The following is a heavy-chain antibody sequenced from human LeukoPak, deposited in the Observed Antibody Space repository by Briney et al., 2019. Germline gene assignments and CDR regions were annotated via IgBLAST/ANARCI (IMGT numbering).Heavy chain of an antibody. CDR1: GFTFSDYY. V-gene: IGHV3-7*01. CDR3: AREGGGPFDY. Sequence: GGSLRLSCAASGFTFSDYYMSWIRQAPGKGLEWVANIKQDGSEKYYVDSVKGRFTISRDNAKNSLYLQMNSLRAEDTAVYYCAREGGGPFDYWGQGTLVTVSS. J-gene: IGHJ4*02. CDR2: IKQDGSEK.